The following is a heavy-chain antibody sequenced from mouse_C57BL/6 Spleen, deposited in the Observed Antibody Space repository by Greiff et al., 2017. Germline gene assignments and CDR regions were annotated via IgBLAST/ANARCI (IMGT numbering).Heavy chain of an antibody. CDR2: ISDGGSYT. CDR1: GFTFSSYA. D-gene: IGHD1-1*01. J-gene: IGHJ3*01. V-gene: IGHV5-4*01. CDR3: AREGTTVVGPFAY. Sequence: EVKVEESGGGLVKPGGSLKLSCAASGFTFSSYAMSWVRQTPEKRLEWVATISDGGSYTYYPDNVKGRFTISRDNAKNNLYLQMSHLKSEDTAMYYCAREGTTVVGPFAYWGQGTLVTVSA.